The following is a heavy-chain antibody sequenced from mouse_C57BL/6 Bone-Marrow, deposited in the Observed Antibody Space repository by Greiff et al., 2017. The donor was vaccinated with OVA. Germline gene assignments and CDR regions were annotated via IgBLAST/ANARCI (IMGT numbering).Heavy chain of an antibody. D-gene: IGHD2-1*01. CDR2: ISSGGSYT. CDR1: GFTFSSYG. V-gene: IGHV5-6*01. Sequence: EVKLMESGGDLEKPGGSLKLSCAASGFTFSSYGMSWVRQTPDKRLEWVATISSGGSYTYYPDSVKGRFTISRDNAKNTLYLQMSSLKSEDTAMYYCARDGNFYYFDYWGQGTTLTVSS. J-gene: IGHJ2*01. CDR3: ARDGNFYYFDY.